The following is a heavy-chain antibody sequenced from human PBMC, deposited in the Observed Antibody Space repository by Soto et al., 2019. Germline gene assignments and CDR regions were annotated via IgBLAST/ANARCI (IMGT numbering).Heavy chain of an antibody. D-gene: IGHD7-27*01. CDR1: GFIFSSFG. Sequence: PGGSLRLSCAASGFIFSSFGMHWVRQAPGKGLEWVAHIWYDGSNTYYADSVNGRFTISRDNSRNTVYLQMNRLRAEVTAVYHCVRDLLGSGGHFDYWGQGTPVTVSS. J-gene: IGHJ4*02. CDR2: IWYDGSNT. V-gene: IGHV3-33*01. CDR3: VRDLLGSGGHFDY.